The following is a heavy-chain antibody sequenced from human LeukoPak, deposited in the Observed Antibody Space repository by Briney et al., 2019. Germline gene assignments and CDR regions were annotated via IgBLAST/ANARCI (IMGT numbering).Heavy chain of an antibody. J-gene: IGHJ6*03. Sequence: SETLSLTWTVSGGSISSHYWSWIRQPPGKGLEWIGYIYYSGSTNYNPSLKSRVTISVDTSKNQFSLKLSSVTAADTAVYYCARGGCSSTSCYYYYYMDVWGKGTTVTVSS. D-gene: IGHD2-2*01. V-gene: IGHV4-59*11. CDR2: IYYSGST. CDR1: GGSISSHY. CDR3: ARGGCSSTSCYYYYYMDV.